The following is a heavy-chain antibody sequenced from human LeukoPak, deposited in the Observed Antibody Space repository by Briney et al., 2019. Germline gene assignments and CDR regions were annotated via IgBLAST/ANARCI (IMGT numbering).Heavy chain of an antibody. D-gene: IGHD2-15*01. Sequence: GGSLRLSCTASEFTFNSYGMHWVRQAPGKGLEWVAFIRFDGSDEHYADSVKGRFTISRDNSKNTLYLQMNGLRAEDTAVYYCAKDRRGSCNAGSCYCCDYWGRGALVTVSS. V-gene: IGHV3-30*02. CDR2: IRFDGSDE. CDR3: AKDRRGSCNAGSCYCCDY. J-gene: IGHJ4*02. CDR1: EFTFNSYG.